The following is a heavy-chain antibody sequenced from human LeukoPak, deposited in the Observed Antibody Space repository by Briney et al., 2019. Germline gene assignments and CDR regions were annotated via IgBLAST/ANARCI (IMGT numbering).Heavy chain of an antibody. CDR3: AGGYYDVLTGLSWFDP. Sequence: SETLSLTCTVSGGSLSSYYWSWIRQPPGKGLEWIGYIYYSGSTNYNPSLKSRVTISVDTSKNQFSLKLRSVTAADTAVYYCAGGYYDVLTGLSWFDPWGQGTLVTVSS. CDR2: IYYSGST. CDR1: GGSLSSYY. J-gene: IGHJ5*02. D-gene: IGHD3-9*01. V-gene: IGHV4-59*01.